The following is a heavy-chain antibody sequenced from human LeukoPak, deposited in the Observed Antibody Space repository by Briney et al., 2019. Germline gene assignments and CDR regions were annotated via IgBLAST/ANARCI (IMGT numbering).Heavy chain of an antibody. CDR2: IYYSGST. Sequence: PSETLSLTCTVSGGSISSYYWSWIRQPPGKGLEWIGYIYYSGSTNYNPSLKSRVTISVDTSKNQFSLKLSSVTAADTAVYYCARVVSRTDAFDIWGQGTMVTVSS. J-gene: IGHJ3*02. V-gene: IGHV4-59*08. CDR1: GGSISSYY. D-gene: IGHD2-2*01. CDR3: ARVVSRTDAFDI.